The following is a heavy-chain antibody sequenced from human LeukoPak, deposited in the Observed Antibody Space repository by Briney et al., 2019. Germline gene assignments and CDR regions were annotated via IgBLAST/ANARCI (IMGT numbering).Heavy chain of an antibody. D-gene: IGHD1-26*01. CDR2: IYYGGST. Sequence: SETLSLTCTVSGGSITSSKYYWGWIRQPPGKGLEWIGNIYYGGSTYYNPSLKSRVTMSIDTSKNQFSLKLSSVTAADTAVYYCAGVGATGMYFDYWGQGTLVTVSS. J-gene: IGHJ4*02. CDR3: AGVGATGMYFDY. V-gene: IGHV4-39*07. CDR1: GGSITSSKYY.